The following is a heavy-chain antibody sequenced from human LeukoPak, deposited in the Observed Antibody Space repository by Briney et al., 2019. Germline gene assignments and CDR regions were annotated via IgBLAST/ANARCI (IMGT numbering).Heavy chain of an antibody. CDR2: IYYSGST. V-gene: IGHV4-39*07. Sequence: SETLSLTCTVSGGSISSSSYYWGWIRQPPGKGLEWIGSIYYSGSTNYNPSLKSRVTISVDTSKNQFSLKLSSVTAADTAVYYCATSSVSMLRGWFDPWGQGTLVTVSS. D-gene: IGHD2-8*01. J-gene: IGHJ5*02. CDR3: ATSSVSMLRGWFDP. CDR1: GGSISSSSYY.